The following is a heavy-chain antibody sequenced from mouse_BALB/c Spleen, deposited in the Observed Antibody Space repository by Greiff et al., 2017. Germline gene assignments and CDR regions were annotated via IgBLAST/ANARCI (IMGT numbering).Heavy chain of an antibody. V-gene: IGHV5-17*02. CDR1: GFTFSSFG. CDR2: ISSGSSTI. J-gene: IGHJ1*01. D-gene: IGHD1-1*01. Sequence: EVKLMESGGGLVQPGGSRKLSCAASGFTFSSFGMHWVRQAPEKGLEWVAYISSGSSTIYYADTVKGRFTISRDNPKNTLFLQMTSLRSEDTAMYYCAREGIRYYGSSYWYFDVWGAGTTVTVSS. CDR3: AREGIRYYGSSYWYFDV.